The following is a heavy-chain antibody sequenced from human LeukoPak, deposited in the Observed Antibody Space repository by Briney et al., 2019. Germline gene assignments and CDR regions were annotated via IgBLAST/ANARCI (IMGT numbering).Heavy chain of an antibody. CDR3: ASVTIFGAVIRYYFGY. Sequence: ASVKVSCKASGGTFSNYAISWVRQAPGQGLEWMGGIIPMFGTANYAQKFQGRVTITADKSTSTAYMELSSLRSEDTAVYYCASVTIFGAVIRYYFGYWGQGTLVTVSS. CDR1: GGTFSNYA. J-gene: IGHJ4*02. V-gene: IGHV1-69*06. CDR2: IIPMFGTA. D-gene: IGHD3-3*01.